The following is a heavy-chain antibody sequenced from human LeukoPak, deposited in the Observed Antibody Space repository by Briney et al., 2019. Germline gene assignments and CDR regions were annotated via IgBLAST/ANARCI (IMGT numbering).Heavy chain of an antibody. Sequence: ASVKVSCKASGYTFTGYYMHWVRQAPGQGLEWMGIINPSGGSTSYAQKFQGRVTMTRDTSTSTVYMELSSLRSEDTAVYYCARPTYGDYRFDYWGQGTLVTVSS. V-gene: IGHV1-46*01. CDR2: INPSGGST. CDR1: GYTFTGYY. CDR3: ARPTYGDYRFDY. D-gene: IGHD4-17*01. J-gene: IGHJ4*02.